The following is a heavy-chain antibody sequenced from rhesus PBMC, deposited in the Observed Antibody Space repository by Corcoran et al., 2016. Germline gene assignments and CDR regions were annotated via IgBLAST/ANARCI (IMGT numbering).Heavy chain of an antibody. Sequence: QVQLQESGPGLVKPSETLPLTCSVSGRFFSSYWWGWIRLPPGKGLEWIGTFYGSIGSTAYNPSLKSRATISRDTSKNQFSLKLSSVTAADTAVYYCASPYNNFWSGYLYWGQGVLVTVSS. V-gene: IGHV4S6*01. J-gene: IGHJ4*01. CDR3: ASPYNNFWSGYLY. D-gene: IGHD3-3*01. CDR2: FYGSIGST. CDR1: GRFFSSYW.